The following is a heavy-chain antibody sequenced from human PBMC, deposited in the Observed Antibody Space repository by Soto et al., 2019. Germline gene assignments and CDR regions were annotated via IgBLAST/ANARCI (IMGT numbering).Heavy chain of an antibody. CDR3: ARAGYYDSSGYYKRTSNWFDP. Sequence: SETMALTCAVYGGCVRGYEGSWIRQHPGKRLEWIGEINHSGSTNYNPSLKSRVTISVDTSKNQFSLKLSSVTAADTAVYYCARAGYYDSSGYYKRTSNWFDPRGQGTLVTVSS. CDR2: INHSGST. CDR1: GGCVRGYE. V-gene: IGHV4-34*01. J-gene: IGHJ5*02. D-gene: IGHD3-22*01.